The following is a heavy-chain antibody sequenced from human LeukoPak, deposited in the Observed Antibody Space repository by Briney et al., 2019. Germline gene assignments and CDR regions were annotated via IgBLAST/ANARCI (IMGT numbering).Heavy chain of an antibody. CDR3: ARELPREVTLDY. Sequence: GGSLRLSCAVSGFTFISYGMQWVRQAPGKGLAWVSRMNTDGSSTTYADSVKGRFTISRDNAKNTLYLEMNSLRAEDTAVYYCARELPREVTLDYWGQGTLVTVSS. V-gene: IGHV3-74*01. D-gene: IGHD2-21*02. CDR1: GFTFISYG. CDR2: MNTDGSST. J-gene: IGHJ4*01.